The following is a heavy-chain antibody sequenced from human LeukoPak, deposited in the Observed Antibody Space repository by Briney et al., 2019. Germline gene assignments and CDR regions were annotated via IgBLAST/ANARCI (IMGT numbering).Heavy chain of an antibody. V-gene: IGHV1-69*01. CDR1: GGTFSSYA. Sequence: ASVKASCKASGGTFSSYAISWVRQAPGQGLERMGGIIPIFGTANYAQKFQGRVTITADESTSTAYMELSSLRSEDTAVYYCASSPFWIAVAGVYWYFDLWGRGTLVTVSS. CDR3: ASSPFWIAVAGVYWYFDL. D-gene: IGHD6-19*01. CDR2: IIPIFGTA. J-gene: IGHJ2*01.